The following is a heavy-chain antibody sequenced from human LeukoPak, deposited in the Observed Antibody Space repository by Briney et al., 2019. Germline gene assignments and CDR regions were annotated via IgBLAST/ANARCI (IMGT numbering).Heavy chain of an antibody. CDR1: GFTFSGYW. CDR3: ASGNYYDGCHY. CDR2: IKEDGSEK. Sequence: GGSLRLSCAASGFTFSGYWMSWVRQAPGKGLEWVANIKEDGSEKYYVDSVKGRFTISRDNAKNSLYLQMNSLRAEDTAVYYCASGNYYDGCHYWGQGTLVTVSS. J-gene: IGHJ4*02. D-gene: IGHD3-10*01. V-gene: IGHV3-7*01.